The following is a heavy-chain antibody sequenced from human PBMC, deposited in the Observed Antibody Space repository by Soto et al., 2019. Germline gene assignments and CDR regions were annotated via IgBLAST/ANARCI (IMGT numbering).Heavy chain of an antibody. D-gene: IGHD3-10*01. CDR2: ITSSSSTI. Sequence: EVQLVESGGGLVQPGGSLRLSCAASGFTFSSYNMNWVRQAPGKGLEWVSYITSSSSTIYYADSVKGRFTISRDNAKKSLFLQMNSLRAEDTAVYYCARSGYYYGMDVWGQGTTVTVSS. V-gene: IGHV3-48*01. CDR3: ARSGYYYGMDV. J-gene: IGHJ6*02. CDR1: GFTFSSYN.